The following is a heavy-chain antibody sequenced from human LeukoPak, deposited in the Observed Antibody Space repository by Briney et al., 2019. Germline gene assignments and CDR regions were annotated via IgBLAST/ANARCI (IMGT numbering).Heavy chain of an antibody. Sequence: SETLSLTCTVSGGSISSYYWSWIRQPPGKGLEWIGYIYYSGSTNYNPSLKSRVTISVDTSKNQFSLKLSSVTAADTAVYYCARHSSGWYNYYYGMDAWGQGTTVTVSS. D-gene: IGHD6-19*01. CDR2: IYYSGST. CDR3: ARHSSGWYNYYYGMDA. V-gene: IGHV4-59*01. CDR1: GGSISSYY. J-gene: IGHJ6*02.